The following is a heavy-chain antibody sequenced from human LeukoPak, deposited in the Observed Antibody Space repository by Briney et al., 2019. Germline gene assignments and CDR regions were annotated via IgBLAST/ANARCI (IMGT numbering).Heavy chain of an antibody. Sequence: GGSLRLSCEGSGFSFNGYAMSWVRQAPGKGLEWVAVTGGSDDNTHYADSVKGRFTISRDNSANRLFLQMNSLRPDDSALYCCTKDLRTGFSSGWYFAYWGPGTLVSVSS. D-gene: IGHD6-19*01. CDR2: TGGSDDNT. V-gene: IGHV3-23*01. J-gene: IGHJ4*02. CDR1: GFSFNGYA. CDR3: TKDLRTGFSSGWYFAY.